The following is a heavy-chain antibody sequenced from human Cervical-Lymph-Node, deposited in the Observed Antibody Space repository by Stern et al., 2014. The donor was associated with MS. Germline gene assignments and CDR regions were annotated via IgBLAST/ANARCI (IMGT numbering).Heavy chain of an antibody. D-gene: IGHD3-16*01. CDR3: ARETTFEGGGNAFDI. CDR2: IWYDGSEK. J-gene: IGHJ3*02. CDR1: GFTFSSYG. V-gene: IGHV3-33*01. Sequence: MQLVESGGGVVQPGRSLRLSCAASGFTFSSYGMHWVRQAPGKGLEWGAVIWYDGSEKYYTDSVKGRFTISRDNSKNTLYLQMNSLRAEDTAVYYCARETTFEGGGNAFDIWGQGTMVTVSS.